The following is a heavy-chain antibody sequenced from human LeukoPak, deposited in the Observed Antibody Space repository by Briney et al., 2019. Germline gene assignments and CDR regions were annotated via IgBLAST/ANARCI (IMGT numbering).Heavy chain of an antibody. V-gene: IGHV1-2*06. CDR3: AITMVRGVIITRDY. J-gene: IGHJ4*02. CDR2: INPNSGGT. D-gene: IGHD3-10*01. CDR1: GYTSTGYY. Sequence: ASVKVSCKASGYTSTGYYMHWVRQAPGQGLEWMGRINPNSGGTNYAQKFQGRVTMTRDTSISTAYMELSRLRSDDTAVYYCAITMVRGVIITRDYWGQGTLVTVSS.